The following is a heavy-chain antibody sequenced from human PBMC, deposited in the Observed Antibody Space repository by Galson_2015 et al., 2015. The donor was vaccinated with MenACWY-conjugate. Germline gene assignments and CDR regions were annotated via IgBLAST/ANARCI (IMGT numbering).Heavy chain of an antibody. V-gene: IGHV3-74*01. J-gene: IGHJ5*02. Sequence: SLRLSCAASGFTFSSYWMHWVRQAPGEGLVWVSYINTDGSGTRYADSVKGRFTISRDNAKNTLYLQMNSLRAEDTAIYYCVRVPPNYYYGSGSYYPWGQGTLVTVSS. D-gene: IGHD3-10*01. CDR3: VRVPPNYYYGSGSYYP. CDR1: GFTFSSYW. CDR2: INTDGSGT.